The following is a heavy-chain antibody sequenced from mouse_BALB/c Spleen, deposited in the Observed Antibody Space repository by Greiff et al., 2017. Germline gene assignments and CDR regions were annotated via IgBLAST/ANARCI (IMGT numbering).Heavy chain of an antibody. Sequence: EVMLVESGTVLARPGASVKMSCKASGYSFTSYWMHWVKQRPGQGLEWIGAIYPGNSDTSYNQKFKGKAKLTAVTSASTAYMELSSLTNEDSAVYYCTRGAINYDYDRFAYWGQGTLVTVSA. CDR1: GYSFTSYW. CDR2: IYPGNSDT. V-gene: IGHV1-5*01. CDR3: TRGAINYDYDRFAY. J-gene: IGHJ3*01. D-gene: IGHD2-4*01.